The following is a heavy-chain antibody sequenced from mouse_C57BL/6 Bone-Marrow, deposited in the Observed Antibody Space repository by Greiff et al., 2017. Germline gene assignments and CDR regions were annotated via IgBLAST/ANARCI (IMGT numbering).Heavy chain of an antibody. CDR3: ARTVLYCYGSSYGGFAY. D-gene: IGHD1-1*01. V-gene: IGHV2-2*01. J-gene: IGHJ3*01. CDR1: GFSLTSYG. Sequence: VQLQQSGPGLVQPSQCLSISCTASGFSLTSYGVHWVRQSPGQGLEWLGVMWSGGSTDYNAAFISRLCTSKDTSKCQVFFKMTSLQADDTALYYCARTVLYCYGSSYGGFAYWGQGTLVTVSA. CDR2: MWSGGST.